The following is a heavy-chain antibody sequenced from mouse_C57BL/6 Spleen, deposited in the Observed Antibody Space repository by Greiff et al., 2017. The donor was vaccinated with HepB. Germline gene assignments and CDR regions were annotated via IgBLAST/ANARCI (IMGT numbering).Heavy chain of an antibody. CDR1: GYAFSSYW. V-gene: IGHV1-80*01. CDR3: ARNDYGSSYGAMDY. Sequence: QVQLQQSGAELVKPGASVKISCKASGYAFSSYWMNWVKQRPGKGLEWIGQIYPGDGDTNYNGKFKGKATLTADKSSSTAYMQLSSLTSEDSAVYFCARNDYGSSYGAMDYWGQGTSVTVSS. J-gene: IGHJ4*01. CDR2: IYPGDGDT. D-gene: IGHD1-1*01.